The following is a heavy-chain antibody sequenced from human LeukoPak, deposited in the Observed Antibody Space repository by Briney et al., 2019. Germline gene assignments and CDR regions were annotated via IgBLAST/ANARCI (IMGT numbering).Heavy chain of an antibody. V-gene: IGHV3-7*01. Sequence: GGSLRLSCAASGFTFSSYWMSWVRQAPGKGLEWVANIKQDGSEKYYVDSAKGRFTISRDNAKNSLYLQMNSLRAEDTAVYYCAREWAVPAASGLDVWGKGTTVTVSS. CDR3: AREWAVPAASGLDV. CDR1: GFTFSSYW. CDR2: IKQDGSEK. J-gene: IGHJ6*04. D-gene: IGHD2-2*01.